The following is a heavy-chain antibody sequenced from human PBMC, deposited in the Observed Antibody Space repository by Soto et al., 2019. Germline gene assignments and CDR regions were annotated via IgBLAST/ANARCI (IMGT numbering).Heavy chain of an antibody. CDR1: GCTFTIYG. V-gene: IGHV1-18*01. CDR3: ARDYASSGYPRYYFDY. Sequence: ASVKGSCKASGCTFTIYGISWVRQAPGQGLEWMGWISAYNGNTSYAQKFQGRVTMTRDTSTSTVYMELSSLRSEDTAVYYCARDYASSGYPRYYFDYWGQGTLVIVSS. D-gene: IGHD3-22*01. J-gene: IGHJ4*02. CDR2: ISAYNGNT.